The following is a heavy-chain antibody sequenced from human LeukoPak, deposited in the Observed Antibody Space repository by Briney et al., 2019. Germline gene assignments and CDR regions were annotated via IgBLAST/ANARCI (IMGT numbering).Heavy chain of an antibody. V-gene: IGHV1-46*01. CDR3: AREDSSGWYVFDY. J-gene: IGHJ4*02. D-gene: IGHD6-19*01. Sequence: ASVKVSCKASGYTFTGYYMHWVRQAPGQGLEWMGIINPSGGSTSYAQKFQGRVTMTRDTSTSTVYMELSSLRSEDTAVCYCAREDSSGWYVFDYWGQGTLVTVSS. CDR1: GYTFTGYY. CDR2: INPSGGST.